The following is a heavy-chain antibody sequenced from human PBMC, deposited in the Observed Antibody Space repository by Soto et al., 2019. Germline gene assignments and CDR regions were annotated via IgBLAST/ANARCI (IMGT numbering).Heavy chain of an antibody. J-gene: IGHJ5*02. CDR1: GYSFTSYW. CDR3: ARPIFESENWFDP. V-gene: IGHV5-10-1*01. CDR2: IDPSDSYT. D-gene: IGHD3-3*02. Sequence: PGESLKISCKGSGYSFTSYWISWVRQMPGKGLEWMGRIDPSDSYTNYSPSFQGHVTISADKSISTAYLQWSSLKASDTAMYYCARPIFESENWFDPWGQGTLVTVSS.